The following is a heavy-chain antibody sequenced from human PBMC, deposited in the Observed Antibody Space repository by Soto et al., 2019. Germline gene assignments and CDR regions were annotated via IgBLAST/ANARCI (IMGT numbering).Heavy chain of an antibody. CDR3: ARGDATKIVVTTYYAMDV. V-gene: IGHV1-69*13. J-gene: IGHJ6*02. CDR1: GYTFTNFG. CDR2: IIPVFGTP. Sequence: SVKVSCKASGYTFTNFGISWVRQAPGQGLEWMGAIIPVFGTPNYAQKFRDRVTITADESTTTVYMEVRSLTSEDTAVYYCARGDATKIVVTTYYAMDVWGQGTTVTAP. D-gene: IGHD3-22*01.